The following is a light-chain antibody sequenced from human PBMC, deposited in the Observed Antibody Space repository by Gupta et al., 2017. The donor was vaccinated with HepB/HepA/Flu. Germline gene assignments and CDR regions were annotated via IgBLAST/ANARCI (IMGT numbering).Light chain of an antibody. V-gene: IGLV2-11*01. J-gene: IGLJ1*01. Sequence: WYQLRPGEVPKLLIYDASKRPSGIPNRFSASKSGITASLTISGLQADDEGEYYCCSYGGGDTYVFGSGTTVTVL. CDR2: DAS. CDR3: CSYGGGDTYV.